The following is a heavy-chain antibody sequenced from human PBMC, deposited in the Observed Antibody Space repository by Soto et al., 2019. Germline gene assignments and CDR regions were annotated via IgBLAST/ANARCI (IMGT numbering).Heavy chain of an antibody. J-gene: IGHJ4*02. V-gene: IGHV4-30-4*01. CDR1: GGSISSGDYY. CDR3: ARTNFMTTGGGADY. Sequence: QVQLQESGPGLVKPSQTLSLTCTVSGGSISSGDYYWSWIRQPPGKGLEWIGYIYYSGSTYYNPSLKSRVTISVDTSKNQFPLTLSSVPAADTAVYYCARTNFMTTGGGADYWGQGTLVTVSS. CDR2: IYYSGST. D-gene: IGHD4-17*01.